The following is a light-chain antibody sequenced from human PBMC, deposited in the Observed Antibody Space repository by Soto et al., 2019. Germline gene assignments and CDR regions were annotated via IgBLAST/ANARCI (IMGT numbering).Light chain of an antibody. V-gene: IGKV3-11*01. J-gene: IGKJ1*01. Sequence: EIVLPQYPATLSLSPGERATLSCRASQSVSSYLAWYQQKPGQAPRLLSYGASNRATGIPARFSGSVSGTDFTLTISSLEPEDVAVYYCQQRSNWHPWTFGQGTKVEIK. CDR3: QQRSNWHPWT. CDR2: GAS. CDR1: QSVSSY.